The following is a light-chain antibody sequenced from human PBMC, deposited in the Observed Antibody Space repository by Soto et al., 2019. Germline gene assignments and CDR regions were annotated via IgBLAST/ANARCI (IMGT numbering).Light chain of an antibody. CDR1: SSDVGGYNY. V-gene: IGLV2-14*01. Sequence: QSVLTQPASVSGSPGQSIAISCTGTSSDVGGYNYVSWYQQHPGKAPKLMLYEVSNRPSGVSSRFSGSKSGSTASLTISGLQAEDEGDYYCCSSTTTSTLVFGTGTKLTVL. CDR3: CSSTTTSTLV. J-gene: IGLJ1*01. CDR2: EVS.